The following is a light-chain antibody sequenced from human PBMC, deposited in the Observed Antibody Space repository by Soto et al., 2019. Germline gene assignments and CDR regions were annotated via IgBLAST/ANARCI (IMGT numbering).Light chain of an antibody. CDR2: KAS. CDR1: HTISSC. J-gene: IGKJ5*01. Sequence: DIQMTQSPSTLSGSVGDRVTITCRASHTISSCLAWYQQKPGKAPKLLIYKASVLETVAPSRFSGTGSGTEFTLTINGLQPDDFATYYCQQYSSYSPITFGQGTRLEIK. CDR3: QQYSSYSPIT. V-gene: IGKV1-5*03.